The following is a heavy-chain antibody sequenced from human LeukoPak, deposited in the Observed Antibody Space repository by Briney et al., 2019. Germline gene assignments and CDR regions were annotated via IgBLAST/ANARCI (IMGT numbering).Heavy chain of an antibody. CDR1: GGSFSGYY. CDR2: INHSGST. D-gene: IGHD1-26*01. J-gene: IGHJ6*03. CDR3: ARGRVWEPNYYYYYYMDV. Sequence: PSETLSLTCAVYGGSFSGYYWSWIRQPPGKGLEWIGEINHSGSTNSNPSLKSRVTISVDTSKNQFSLKLSSVTAADTAVYYCARGRVWEPNYYYYYYMDVWGKGTTVTVSS. V-gene: IGHV4-34*01.